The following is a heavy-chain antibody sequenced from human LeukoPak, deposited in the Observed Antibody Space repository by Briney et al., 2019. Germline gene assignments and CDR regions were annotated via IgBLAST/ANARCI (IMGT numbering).Heavy chain of an antibody. CDR2: IIPIFGTA. CDR1: GGTFSSYA. J-gene: IGHJ4*02. V-gene: IGHV1-69*05. CDR3: ARDRRASYGSGSPPSGY. D-gene: IGHD3-10*01. Sequence: ASVKVSCKASGGTFSSYAISWVRQAPGQGLEWMGGIIPIFGTANYAQKFQGRVTITTDESTSTAYMELSSLRSEDTAVYYCARDRRASYGSGSPPSGYWGQGTLVTVSS.